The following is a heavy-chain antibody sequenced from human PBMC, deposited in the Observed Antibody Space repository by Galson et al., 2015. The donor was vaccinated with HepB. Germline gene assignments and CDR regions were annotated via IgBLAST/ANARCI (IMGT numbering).Heavy chain of an antibody. CDR3: ARWAGYCTSANCWCPFSY. CDR2: IIPIIGTA. V-gene: IGHV1-69*13. D-gene: IGHD2-2*01. CDR1: GGTFRNYA. Sequence: SVKVSCKASGGTFRNYAFSWVRQAPGQGLEWMGGIIPIIGTANYAQNFQGRVTITADESTTTVYMELSSLKSEDTAVYYCARWAGYCTSANCWCPFSYWCQGALVTVSS. J-gene: IGHJ4*02.